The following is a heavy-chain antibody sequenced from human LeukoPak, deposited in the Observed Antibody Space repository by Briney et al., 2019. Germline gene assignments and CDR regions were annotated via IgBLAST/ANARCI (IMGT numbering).Heavy chain of an antibody. Sequence: PGGSLRLSCAASGFTFSSYSMNWVRQAPGKGLEWVSYISSSSSTIYYADSVKGRFTISRDNAKNSLYLQMNSLRAEDTAVYYCAKGYGDYVKDYYYMDVWGKGTTVTVSS. V-gene: IGHV3-48*01. D-gene: IGHD4-17*01. CDR1: GFTFSSYS. J-gene: IGHJ6*03. CDR3: AKGYGDYVKDYYYMDV. CDR2: ISSSSSTI.